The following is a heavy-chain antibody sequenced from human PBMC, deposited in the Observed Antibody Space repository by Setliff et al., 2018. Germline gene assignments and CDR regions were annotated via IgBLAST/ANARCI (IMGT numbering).Heavy chain of an antibody. V-gene: IGHV1-69*06. CDR1: GGTFSSYA. CDR3: AREKGPAAHWNWFDP. Sequence: SVKVSCKASGGTFSSYAISWVRQAPGQGLEWMGRITPIFGTANYAQKFQGRVTITADKSTSTAHMELSSLRSEDTAVYYCAREKGPAAHWNWFDPWGQGTLVTVSS. D-gene: IGHD2-2*01. CDR2: ITPIFGTA. J-gene: IGHJ5*02.